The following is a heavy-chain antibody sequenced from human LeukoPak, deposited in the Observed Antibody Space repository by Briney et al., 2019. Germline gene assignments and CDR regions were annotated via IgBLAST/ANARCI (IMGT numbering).Heavy chain of an antibody. CDR2: INHSGST. CDR1: GGSFSGHY. Sequence: SETLSLTCAVYGGSFSGHYWSWIRQPPGKGLEWIGEINHSGSTNYNPSLVSRVTMSVDTSKNQFSLKVSSVTAADTGVYYCAGHHPRNTVDFWGQGTLVTVSS. CDR3: AGHHPRNTVDF. D-gene: IGHD2/OR15-2a*01. J-gene: IGHJ4*02. V-gene: IGHV4-34*01.